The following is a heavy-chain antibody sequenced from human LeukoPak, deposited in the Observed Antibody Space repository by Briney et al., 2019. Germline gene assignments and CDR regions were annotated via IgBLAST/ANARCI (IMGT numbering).Heavy chain of an antibody. CDR3: ARSAPRYNWNDGLSPDAFDI. CDR2: IYYSGST. V-gene: IGHV4-59*01. CDR1: GGSISSYY. D-gene: IGHD1-1*01. J-gene: IGHJ3*02. Sequence: SETLSLTCTVSGGSISSYYWSWIRQPPGKGLEWIGYIYYSGSTNYNPSLKSRVTISVDTSKNQFSLKLSSVTAADTAVYYCARSAPRYNWNDGLSPDAFDIWGQGTMVTVSS.